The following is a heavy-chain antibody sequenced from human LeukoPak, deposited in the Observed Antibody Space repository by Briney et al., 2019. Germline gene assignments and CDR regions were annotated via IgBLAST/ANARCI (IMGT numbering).Heavy chain of an antibody. Sequence: PGGSLRLSCAASEFTFSSCSMNWVRQAPGKGLEWVSSISSSSSYIYYADSVKGRFTISRDNAKNSLYLQMNSLRAEDTAVYYCARGVGSWTPYYFDYWGQGTLVTVSS. CDR3: ARGVGSWTPYYFDY. CDR2: ISSSSSYI. D-gene: IGHD6-13*01. CDR1: EFTFSSCS. J-gene: IGHJ4*02. V-gene: IGHV3-21*01.